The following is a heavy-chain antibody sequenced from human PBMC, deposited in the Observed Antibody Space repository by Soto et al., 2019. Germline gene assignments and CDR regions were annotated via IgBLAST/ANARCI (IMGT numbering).Heavy chain of an antibody. CDR3: TGEVASGY. Sequence: QVQRVESGGGVVQPGRSLRLSCAVSGFTVSTYAMHWVRQAPGKGLEWVAVISRDGSTKYYADSVKGRFTISRDNSRNTLFLEMNSLRGDDMAVYYCTGEVASGYWGQGTLVTVS. CDR2: ISRDGSTK. V-gene: IGHV3-30*03. J-gene: IGHJ4*02. D-gene: IGHD4-17*01. CDR1: GFTVSTYA.